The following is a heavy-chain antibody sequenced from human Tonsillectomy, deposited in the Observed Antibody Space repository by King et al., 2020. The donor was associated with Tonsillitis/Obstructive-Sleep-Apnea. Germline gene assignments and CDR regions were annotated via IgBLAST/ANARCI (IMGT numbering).Heavy chain of an antibody. CDR1: GFTFDDYA. J-gene: IGHJ4*02. CDR3: AKDRTPTIAAADFDY. V-gene: IGHV3-9*01. Sequence: VQLVESGGGLVQPGRSLRVSCAASGFTFDDYAMHWVRQAPGKGLEWVSGISWNSGSIGYGDSVKGRFTISRDNAKNSLYLQMNSLRAEDTAFYYCAKDRTPTIAAADFDYWGRGTLVTVSS. CDR2: ISWNSGSI. D-gene: IGHD6-13*01.